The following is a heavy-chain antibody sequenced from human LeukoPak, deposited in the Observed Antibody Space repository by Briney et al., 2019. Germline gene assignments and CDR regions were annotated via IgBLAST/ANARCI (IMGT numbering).Heavy chain of an antibody. CDR3: ARARVRGVYLFDD. CDR2: ISYDGSNK. Sequence: PGGSLRLSCVASGFTFSSYGMHWVRQAPGKGLEWVAVISYDGSNKYYPDSVKGRFSISRDNSKHTLYLQMNSLRAEDTAVYYCARARVRGVYLFDDWGRGTPVTVSS. D-gene: IGHD3-10*01. J-gene: IGHJ4*02. CDR1: GFTFSSYG. V-gene: IGHV3-30*03.